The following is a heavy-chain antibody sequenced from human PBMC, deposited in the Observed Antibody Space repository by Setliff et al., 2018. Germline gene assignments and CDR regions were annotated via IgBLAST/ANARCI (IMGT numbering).Heavy chain of an antibody. J-gene: IGHJ4*02. V-gene: IGHV3-30*06. Sequence: PGGSLRLSCAASGFTFSSYGMHWVRQSPGKGLEWVAVTSYDGINKYYAESVQGRFTISRDNSRNTLSLQMYSLRTEDTALYYCARERHLLSTVVIFGLFDFWGQGALVTVSS. CDR2: TSYDGINK. CDR1: GFTFSSYG. CDR3: ARERHLLSTVVIFGLFDF. D-gene: IGHD3-3*01.